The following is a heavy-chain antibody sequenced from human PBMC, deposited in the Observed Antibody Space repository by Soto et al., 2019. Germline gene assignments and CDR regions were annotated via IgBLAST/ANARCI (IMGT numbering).Heavy chain of an antibody. J-gene: IGHJ6*02. V-gene: IGHV3-7*03. CDR2: IPQDGVDG. Sequence: GGSLRLSCEVSGFTFSMYSMSWVRQTPGKGLEWVAKIPQDGVDGHYADSVKGRFTISRDNGKNSLYLQMDNLRAEDTAVYYCARDHLILPAHDFFYGSDVWGRGATVTVSS. CDR3: ARDHLILPAHDFFYGSDV. CDR1: GFTFSMYS. D-gene: IGHD2-21*02.